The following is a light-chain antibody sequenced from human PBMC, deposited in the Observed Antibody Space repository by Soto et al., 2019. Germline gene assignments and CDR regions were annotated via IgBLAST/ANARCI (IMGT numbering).Light chain of an antibody. Sequence: QSVLTQPASVSGSPGQSITLSCTGTSRDVGGYTYVSWSQQHPGTAPNLLLYEVSNRPSGVSNRFSGSKSGTTASLTISGLQAEDEAEYYCSSYTTTHTYVFGTGTKVTVL. CDR2: EVS. V-gene: IGLV2-14*01. J-gene: IGLJ1*01. CDR1: SRDVGGYTY. CDR3: SSYTTTHTYV.